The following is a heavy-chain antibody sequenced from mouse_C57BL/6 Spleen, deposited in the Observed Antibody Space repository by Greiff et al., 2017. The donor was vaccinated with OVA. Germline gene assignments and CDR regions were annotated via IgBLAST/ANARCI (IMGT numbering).Heavy chain of an antibody. V-gene: IGHV1-82*01. J-gene: IGHJ4*01. D-gene: IGHD1-1*01. CDR1: GYAFSSSW. CDR2: IYPGDGDT. Sequence: VQGVESGPELVKPGASVKISCKASGYAFSSSWMNWVKQRPGKGLEWIGRIYPGDGDTNYNGKFKGKATLTADKSSSTAYMQLSSLTSEDSAVYFCAREGFTTVVGAMDYWGQGTSVTVSS. CDR3: AREGFTTVVGAMDY.